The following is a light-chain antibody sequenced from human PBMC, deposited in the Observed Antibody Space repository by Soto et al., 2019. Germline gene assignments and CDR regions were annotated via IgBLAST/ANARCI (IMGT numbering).Light chain of an antibody. Sequence: QPVLTQPPSVSGAPGQRVTISCTGNSSNIGSPFDVHWYQHLPGTAPRLLIYANNNRPSGVPDRFSGSKSGTSASLAITGLQGDDEADYYCQSFDSRLSAPVFGGGTKLTVL. J-gene: IGLJ2*01. CDR2: ANN. CDR1: SSNIGSPFD. CDR3: QSFDSRLSAPV. V-gene: IGLV1-40*01.